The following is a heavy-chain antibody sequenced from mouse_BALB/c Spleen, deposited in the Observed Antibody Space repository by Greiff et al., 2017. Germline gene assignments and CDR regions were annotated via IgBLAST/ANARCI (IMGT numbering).Heavy chain of an antibody. Sequence: EVKLMESGPGLVKPSQSLSLTYSVTGYSITSGYYWNWIRQFPGNKLEWMGYISYDGSNNYNPSLKNRISITRDTSKNQFFLKLNSVTTEDTATYYCAREGSFDYWGQGTTLTVSS. J-gene: IGHJ2*01. CDR2: ISYDGSN. CDR1: GYSITSGYY. CDR3: AREGSFDY. V-gene: IGHV3-6*02.